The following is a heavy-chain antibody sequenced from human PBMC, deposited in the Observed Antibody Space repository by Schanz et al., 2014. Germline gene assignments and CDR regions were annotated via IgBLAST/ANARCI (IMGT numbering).Heavy chain of an antibody. V-gene: IGHV3-23*04. D-gene: IGHD3-10*01. Sequence: EVHLVESGGGLVQPGGSLRLSCSASGFTFSIYAMHWVRQAPGKGLEWVSAISGSGGSTYYADSVRGRFTISRDNSKNTLYLQMNSLRAEDTAVYYCARPALWFGDNCFDPWGQGTLVTVSS. CDR1: GFTFSIYA. CDR2: ISGSGGST. CDR3: ARPALWFGDNCFDP. J-gene: IGHJ5*02.